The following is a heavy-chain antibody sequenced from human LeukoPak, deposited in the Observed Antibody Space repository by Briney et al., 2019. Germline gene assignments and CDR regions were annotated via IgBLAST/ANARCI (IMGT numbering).Heavy chain of an antibody. J-gene: IGHJ4*02. D-gene: IGHD2-2*01. Sequence: GASVKVSCKASGYTFTSYDINWVRQATGQGLEWMGWISAYNGNTNYAQKLQGRVTMTTDTSTSTAYMELRSLRSDDTAVYYCARVAVVPALDYWGQGTLVTVSS. CDR1: GYTFTSYD. V-gene: IGHV1-18*01. CDR3: ARVAVVPALDY. CDR2: ISAYNGNT.